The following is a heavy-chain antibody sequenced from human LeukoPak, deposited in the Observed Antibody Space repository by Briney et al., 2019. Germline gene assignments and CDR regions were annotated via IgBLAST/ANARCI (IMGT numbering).Heavy chain of an antibody. V-gene: IGHV3-11*04. CDR3: ARSADSGYYYYGMDV. CDR1: GFTFSDYY. Sequence: GGSLRLSCAASGFTFSDYYMSWIRQAPGKGLEWVSYISSSGSTIYYADSVKGRFTISRDNAKNSLYLQMNSLRAEDTAVYYCARSADSGYYYYGMDVWGQGTTVTVSS. D-gene: IGHD4-17*01. CDR2: ISSSGSTI. J-gene: IGHJ6*02.